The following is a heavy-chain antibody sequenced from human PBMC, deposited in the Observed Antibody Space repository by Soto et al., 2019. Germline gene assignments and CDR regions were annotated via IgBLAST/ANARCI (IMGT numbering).Heavy chain of an antibody. J-gene: IGHJ4*02. V-gene: IGHV4-4*02. CDR2: IYHSGNT. CDR1: GGSISSSNW. Sequence: SETLSLTCAVSGGSISSSNWWSWVRQPPGKGLEWIGEIYHSGNTNYNPSLSSRFTLALDKSRNLFSLKLSSVTAADTAVYYCARRWGEGRVDYWGQGTRVTVSS. D-gene: IGHD3-10*01. CDR3: ARRWGEGRVDY.